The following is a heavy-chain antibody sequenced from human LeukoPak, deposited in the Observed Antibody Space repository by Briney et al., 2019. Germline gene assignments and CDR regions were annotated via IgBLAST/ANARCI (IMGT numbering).Heavy chain of an antibody. CDR1: GFTFSSYA. D-gene: IGHD5-18*01. CDR3: AKVGGYSYGPDAFDI. V-gene: IGHV3-23*01. J-gene: IGHJ3*02. CDR2: LIGIGGST. Sequence: PGGSLRLSCAASGFTFSSYAMSWVRQAPGKGRGRVSALIGIGGSTYYADSVKGRFTIFRDNSKNTLYLQMNSLRAEDTAAYYCAKVGGYSYGPDAFDIWGQGTMVTVSS.